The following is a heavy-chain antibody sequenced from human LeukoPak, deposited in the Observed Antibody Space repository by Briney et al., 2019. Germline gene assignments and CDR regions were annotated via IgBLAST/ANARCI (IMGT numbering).Heavy chain of an antibody. D-gene: IGHD6-6*01. V-gene: IGHV4-61*01. J-gene: IGHJ4*02. CDR3: AREVEYSSSGAFDY. Sequence: PSETLSLTCTVSGSSVSSGSYCWSWIRQPPGKGLGWIGYIYYSGSTNYNPSLKSRVTISVDTSKNQFSLKLSSVTAADTAVYYCAREVEYSSSGAFDYWGQGTLVTVSS. CDR2: IYYSGST. CDR1: GSSVSSGSYC.